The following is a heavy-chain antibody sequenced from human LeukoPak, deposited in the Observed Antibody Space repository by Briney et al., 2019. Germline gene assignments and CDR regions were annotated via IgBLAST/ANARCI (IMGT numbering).Heavy chain of an antibody. CDR2: IKQDGSEK. V-gene: IGHV3-7*01. D-gene: IGHD6-13*01. CDR3: AREAAGPAGVHFDL. Sequence: GGSLRLSCAASGFTFSYYWMGWVRQAPGKGLEWVANIKQDGSEKYYVDSVRGRFTISRDNTKNSLYLQMNSMRAEDTAVYYCAREAAGPAGVHFDLWGRGTPVTVSS. CDR1: GFTFSYYW. J-gene: IGHJ4*02.